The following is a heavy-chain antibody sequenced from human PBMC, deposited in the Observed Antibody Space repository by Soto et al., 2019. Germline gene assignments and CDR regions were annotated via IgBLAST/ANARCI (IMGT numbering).Heavy chain of an antibody. D-gene: IGHD1-20*01. V-gene: IGHV3-49*03. CDR2: IRSTAYGGTT. J-gene: IGHJ6*02. Sequence: GGSLRLSCVTSGFTFGDYTMSWFRQAPGGGLEWVSFIRSTAYGGTTEYAASVKGRFTISRDDSKSIAYLQMNSLKSEDTGVYYCARDIASYNHDDFYGMDGWCQGTRVKVSS. CDR1: GFTFGDYT. CDR3: ARDIASYNHDDFYGMDG.